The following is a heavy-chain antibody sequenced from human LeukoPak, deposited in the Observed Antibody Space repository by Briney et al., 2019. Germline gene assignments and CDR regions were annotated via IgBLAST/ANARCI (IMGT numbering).Heavy chain of an antibody. J-gene: IGHJ6*03. CDR1: GFTFSSYW. D-gene: IGHD2-2*01. CDR2: IKQDGSEK. Sequence: GGSLRLSCAASGFTFSSYWMSWVRQAPGKGLEWVANIKQDGSEKYYVDSVKGRFTISRDNAKNSLYLQMNSLRAEDTAVYYCARGGCSSTSCYGRYYYYMDVWGKGTTVTISS. CDR3: ARGGCSSTSCYGRYYYYMDV. V-gene: IGHV3-7*01.